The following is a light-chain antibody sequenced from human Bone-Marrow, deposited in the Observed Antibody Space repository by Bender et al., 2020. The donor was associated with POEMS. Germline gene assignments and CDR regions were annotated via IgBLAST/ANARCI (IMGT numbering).Light chain of an antibody. CDR1: NSDVGSYNL. J-gene: IGLJ3*02. V-gene: IGLV2-23*02. Sequence: QSALTQPASVSGSPGQSITISCTGTNSDVGSYNLVSWYQHHPDKAPKLIIFEVTKRPSGVSNRFSGSKSGSTASLTISGLQAEDEADYFCCSYADNSVWVFGGGTKLTVL. CDR3: CSYADNSVWV. CDR2: EVT.